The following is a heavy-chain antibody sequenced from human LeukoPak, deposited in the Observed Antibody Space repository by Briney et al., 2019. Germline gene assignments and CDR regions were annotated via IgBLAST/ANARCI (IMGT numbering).Heavy chain of an antibody. J-gene: IGHJ4*02. V-gene: IGHV1-58*02. CDR3: AAEISGTVITFDY. D-gene: IGHD4-17*01. Sequence: SVKVSCKASGFTFTSSAMQWVRQARGQRLEWIGWIVVGSGNTNYAQKFQERVTITRDMSTSTAYMELSSLRSEDTAVYYCAAEISGTVITFDYWGQGTLVTVSS. CDR1: GFTFTSSA. CDR2: IVVGSGNT.